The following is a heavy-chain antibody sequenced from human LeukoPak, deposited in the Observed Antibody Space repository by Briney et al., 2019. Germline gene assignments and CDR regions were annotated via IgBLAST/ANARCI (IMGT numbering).Heavy chain of an antibody. CDR2: MNPNNANT. V-gene: IGHV1-8*01. J-gene: IGHJ4*02. CDR1: GYTFTNYD. Sequence: ASVRVSCKASGYTFTNYDINWVRQATGQGLEWMGWMNPNNANTGYAQKFQGRVTMTRNTSISTAYMELSSLRSEDTAVYYCARRSIAVAAVVYWGQGTLVTVSS. D-gene: IGHD6-19*01. CDR3: ARRSIAVAAVVY.